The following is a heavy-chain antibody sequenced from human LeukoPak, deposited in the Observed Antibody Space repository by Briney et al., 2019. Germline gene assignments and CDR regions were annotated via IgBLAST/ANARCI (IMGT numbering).Heavy chain of an antibody. V-gene: IGHV1-69*05. CDR1: GGTSSSYA. CDR3: ARVGGYCSGGSCYRPPPDWFDP. CDR2: IIPIFGTA. D-gene: IGHD2-15*01. Sequence: SVKVSCKASGGTSSSYAISWVRQAPGQGLEWMGGIIPIFGTANYAQKFQGRVTITTDESTSTAYMELSSLRSEDTAVYYCARVGGYCSGGSCYRPPPDWFDPWGQGTLVTVSS. J-gene: IGHJ5*02.